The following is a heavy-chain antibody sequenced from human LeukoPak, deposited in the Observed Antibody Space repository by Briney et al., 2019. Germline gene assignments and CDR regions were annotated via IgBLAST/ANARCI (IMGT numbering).Heavy chain of an antibody. D-gene: IGHD5-12*01. J-gene: IGHJ4*02. CDR3: AREDSGYDLHNFGY. Sequence: GASVKVSCKASGYTFTGYYMHWVRQAPGQGLEWMGWINPNSGGTNYAQKFQGRVTMTRDTSISTAYMELSRLRSDDTAVYYCAREDSGYDLHNFGYWGQGTLVTVSS. CDR1: GYTFTGYY. V-gene: IGHV1-2*02. CDR2: INPNSGGT.